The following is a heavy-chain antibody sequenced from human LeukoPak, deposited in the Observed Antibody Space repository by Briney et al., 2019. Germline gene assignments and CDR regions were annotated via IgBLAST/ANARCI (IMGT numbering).Heavy chain of an antibody. D-gene: IGHD7-27*01. J-gene: IGHJ4*02. V-gene: IGHV5-51*01. Sequence: YWSWIRQPPGKGLEWMGIIYPGDSDTRYSPSFQGQVTISADKSISTAYLQWSSLKDSDTAMYYCARRVGTQYYFDYWGQGTLVTVSS. CDR3: ARRVGTQYYFDY. CDR1: YW. CDR2: IYPGDSDT.